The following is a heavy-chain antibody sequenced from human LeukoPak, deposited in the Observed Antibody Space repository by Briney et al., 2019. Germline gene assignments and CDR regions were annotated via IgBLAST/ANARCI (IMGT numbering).Heavy chain of an antibody. CDR2: ISGSGGST. D-gene: IGHD1-20*01. V-gene: IGHV3-23*01. J-gene: IGHJ4*01. CDR3: ARDVNWNYCDY. Sequence: GGSLRLSCAASGFTFSSYAMSWVRQAPGKGLEWVSAISGSGGSTYYADSVKGRFTISRDNSRNSLNLQMNSLRAEDTAVYYCARDVNWNYCDYWGHGTLVTVSS. CDR1: GFTFSSYA.